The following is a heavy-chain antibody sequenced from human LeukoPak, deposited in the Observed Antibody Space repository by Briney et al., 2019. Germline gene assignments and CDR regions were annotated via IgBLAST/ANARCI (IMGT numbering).Heavy chain of an antibody. CDR3: VSGHDSFDY. J-gene: IGHJ4*02. CDR2: SRNKDHRYST. V-gene: IGHV3-72*01. D-gene: IGHD5-12*01. Sequence: GGSLRLSCAVSGFTFSDHYMDWVRQAAGKGLEWVGRSRNKDHRYSTEYAASVKGRFTISRDESKNSLYLQMNSLRIEDTAIYYCVSGHDSFDYWGQGTLVTVSS. CDR1: GFTFSDHY.